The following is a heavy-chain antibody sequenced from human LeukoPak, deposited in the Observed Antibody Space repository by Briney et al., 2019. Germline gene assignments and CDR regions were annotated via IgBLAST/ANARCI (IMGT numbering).Heavy chain of an antibody. J-gene: IGHJ4*02. V-gene: IGHV3-30*04. CDR3: AKGTIAAAGLFDY. Sequence: GGSLRLSCAASGFSFNSYPMHWVRQAPGKGLEWVAVISNDGNNKYYADSVKGRFTISRDNSNNTLSLQMNGLRVEDTAVYYCAKGTIAAAGLFDYWGQGTLVTVSS. D-gene: IGHD6-13*01. CDR2: ISNDGNNK. CDR1: GFSFNSYP.